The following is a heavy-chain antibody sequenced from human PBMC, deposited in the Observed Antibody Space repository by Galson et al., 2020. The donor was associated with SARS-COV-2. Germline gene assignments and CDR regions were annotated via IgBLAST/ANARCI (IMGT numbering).Heavy chain of an antibody. CDR3: ARFRGYDCFDY. CDR2: IYYTGTT. Sequence: SETLSLTCTVSGGSISSGDYYWSWIRQPPGKGLEWIGYIYYTGTTYYNPSLKSRLNMSVDRSNNQFSVILSSVTAADTAVYYCARFRGYDCFDYWGQGTLVTVSS. D-gene: IGHD5-12*01. J-gene: IGHJ4*02. V-gene: IGHV4-30-4*01. CDR1: GGSISSGDYY.